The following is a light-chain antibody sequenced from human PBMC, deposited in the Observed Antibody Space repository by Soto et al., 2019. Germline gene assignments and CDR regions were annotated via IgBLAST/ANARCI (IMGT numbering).Light chain of an antibody. CDR1: QSISSW. V-gene: IGKV1-5*01. CDR3: QQYKSYSPYT. J-gene: IGKJ2*01. Sequence: DIQMTQSPSTLSASVVDRVTITCRASQSISSWLAWYQQKPGKAPKLLVYDASSLESGVPSRFSVSGSATEFTLTISGLQPEDFATYYCQQYKSYSPYTFGQGTKLEI. CDR2: DAS.